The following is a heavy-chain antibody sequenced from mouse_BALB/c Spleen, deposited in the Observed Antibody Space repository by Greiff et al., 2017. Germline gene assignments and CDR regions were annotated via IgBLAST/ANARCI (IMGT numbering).Heavy chain of an antibody. Sequence: DVMLVESGGGLVQPGGSRKLSCAASGFTFSSFGMHWVRQAPEKGLEWVAYISSGSSTIYYADTVKGRFTISRDNPKNTLFLQMTSLRSEDTAMYYCARSGYYYGSSWYFDVWGAGTTVTVSS. CDR1: GFTFSSFG. D-gene: IGHD1-1*01. CDR3: ARSGYYYGSSWYFDV. J-gene: IGHJ1*01. CDR2: ISSGSSTI. V-gene: IGHV5-17*02.